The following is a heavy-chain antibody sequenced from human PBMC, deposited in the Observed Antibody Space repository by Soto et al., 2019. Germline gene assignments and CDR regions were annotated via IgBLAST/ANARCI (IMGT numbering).Heavy chain of an antibody. Sequence: ASVKVSCKASGYTFTSYGISWVRQAPGQGLEWMGWISAYNGNTNYAQKLQGRVTMTTDTSTSTAYMELRSLRSDDTAVYYCARHFYGNYGGYYYYGMDVWGQGTTVTVSS. CDR3: ARHFYGNYGGYYYYGMDV. J-gene: IGHJ6*02. CDR1: GYTFTSYG. V-gene: IGHV1-18*01. CDR2: ISAYNGNT. D-gene: IGHD4-17*01.